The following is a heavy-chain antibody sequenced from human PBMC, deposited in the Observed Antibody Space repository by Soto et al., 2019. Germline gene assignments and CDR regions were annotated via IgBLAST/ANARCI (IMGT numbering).Heavy chain of an antibody. CDR2: IYPGDSDT. CDR1: GYSFTSYW. CDR3: ARIVSSAHFDY. V-gene: IGHV5-51*01. Sequence: GESLKISCKASGYSFTSYWIGWVRQMPGKGLEWMGIIYPGDSDTRYSPSFQGQVTISADKSITTAYLQWSSLKASDTAMYYCARIVSSAHFDYWGQGTLVTVSS. J-gene: IGHJ4*02. D-gene: IGHD3-22*01.